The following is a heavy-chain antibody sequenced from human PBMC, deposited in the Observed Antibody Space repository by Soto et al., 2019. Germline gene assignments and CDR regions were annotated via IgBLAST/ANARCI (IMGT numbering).Heavy chain of an antibody. CDR1: GFTFSSYG. V-gene: IGHV3-33*01. D-gene: IGHD1-1*01. Sequence: GGSLRLSCAASGFTFSSYGMHWVRQAPGKGLEWVAVIWYDGSNKYYADSVKGRFTISRDNSKNTLYLQMNSLRAEDTAVYYCARGEGEEQNYYYYYMDVWGKGTTVTVSS. J-gene: IGHJ6*03. CDR2: IWYDGSNK. CDR3: ARGEGEEQNYYYYYMDV.